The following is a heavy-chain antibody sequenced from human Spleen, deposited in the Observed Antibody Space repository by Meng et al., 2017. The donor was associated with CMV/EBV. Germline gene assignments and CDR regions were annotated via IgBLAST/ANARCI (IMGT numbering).Heavy chain of an antibody. Sequence: SCKASGGTSSTQPFRWVRQSPGQGLGWMGRIVPAFGIPYYAPNFQGRVTITADRSTSTSYLELNSLRSEDTAVYFCARGSRGSYGDYWGQGTLVTVSS. CDR1: GGTSSTQP. CDR2: IVPAFGIP. D-gene: IGHD1-26*01. V-gene: IGHV1-69*04. J-gene: IGHJ4*02. CDR3: ARGSRGSYGDY.